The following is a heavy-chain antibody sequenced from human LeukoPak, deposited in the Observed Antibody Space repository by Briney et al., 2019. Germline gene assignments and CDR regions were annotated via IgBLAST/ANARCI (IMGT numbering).Heavy chain of an antibody. CDR1: GYTFTGYY. J-gene: IGHJ4*02. Sequence: ASVKVSCRASGYTFTGYYMHWVRQAPGQGLEWMGWINPNSGGTNYAQKFQGRVTMTRGTSISTAYMELSRLRSDDTAVYYCARDRAAGNSDYWGQGTLVTVSS. V-gene: IGHV1-2*02. D-gene: IGHD1-1*01. CDR3: ARDRAAGNSDY. CDR2: INPNSGGT.